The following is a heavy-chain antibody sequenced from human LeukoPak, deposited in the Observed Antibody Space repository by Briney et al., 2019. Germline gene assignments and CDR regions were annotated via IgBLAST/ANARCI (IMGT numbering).Heavy chain of an antibody. CDR3: ARVEASGYDYGAFDY. D-gene: IGHD5-12*01. V-gene: IGHV3-21*01. Sequence: GGSLRLSCAASGFTFSGYSMNWVRQAPGKGLEWVSSISSSSSYIYYADSVKGRFTISRDNAKNSLYLQMNSLRAEDTAVYYCARVEASGYDYGAFDYWGQGTLVTVSS. J-gene: IGHJ4*02. CDR1: GFTFSGYS. CDR2: ISSSSSYI.